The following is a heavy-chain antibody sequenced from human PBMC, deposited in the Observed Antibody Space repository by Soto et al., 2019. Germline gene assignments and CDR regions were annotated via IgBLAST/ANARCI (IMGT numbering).Heavy chain of an antibody. V-gene: IGHV4-39*01. D-gene: IGHD2-15*01. CDR1: GSSMSSSAYY. Sequence: QMHLQQSGPGLVKPSETLSLTCTVAGSSMSSSAYYRGWIRQPPGKGLEWIGSVYYTGITDYKSSRESRVSISADTAKNQFSLRLTSLSAADTAIYFCARQGRPGYCTGGNCYPSFDIWGPGTMVTVSS. CDR3: ARQGRPGYCTGGNCYPSFDI. J-gene: IGHJ3*02. CDR2: VYYTGIT.